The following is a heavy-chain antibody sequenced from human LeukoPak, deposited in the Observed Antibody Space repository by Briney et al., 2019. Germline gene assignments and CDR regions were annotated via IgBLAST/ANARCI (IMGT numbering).Heavy chain of an antibody. Sequence: SETLSLTCTVSGGSISSYYWSWIRQPPGKGLEWIGYIYYSGSTNYDPSLKSRVTISVDTSKNQFSLKLSSVTAADTAVYYCARRYYYDSSGYYNYYYMDVWGKGTTVTVSS. D-gene: IGHD3-22*01. CDR2: IYYSGST. CDR3: ARRYYYDSSGYYNYYYMDV. J-gene: IGHJ6*03. CDR1: GGSISSYY. V-gene: IGHV4-59*08.